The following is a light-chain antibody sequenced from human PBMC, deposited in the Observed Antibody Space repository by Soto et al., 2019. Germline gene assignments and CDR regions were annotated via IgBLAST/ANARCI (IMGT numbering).Light chain of an antibody. CDR1: SSNIGAGYD. Sequence: QSVLTQPPSVSGAPGQRVTISCTGSSSNIGAGYDVHWYQQLPGTAPKLLIYGNSNRPSGVPDRFSGSKSGTSASLAITGLQAEDGADYYGQSHEISLSGPHVIFGGGTKLTVL. CDR2: GNS. J-gene: IGLJ2*01. V-gene: IGLV1-40*01. CDR3: QSHEISLSGPHVI.